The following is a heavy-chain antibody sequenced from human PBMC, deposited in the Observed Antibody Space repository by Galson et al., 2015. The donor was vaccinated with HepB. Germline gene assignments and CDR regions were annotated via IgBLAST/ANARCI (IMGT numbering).Heavy chain of an antibody. Sequence: SLRLSCAASGFTFSNYNMNCVRQAPGTALEWVSFISSGSRYIYYADSMKGRITVSRDNAKNSLYLQMNSLRAEDTALYYCARDGDLVAGNLFEYWGQGTLVTVSS. V-gene: IGHV3-21*01. D-gene: IGHD6-19*01. CDR3: ARDGDLVAGNLFEY. CDR2: ISSGSRYI. CDR1: GFTFSNYN. J-gene: IGHJ4*02.